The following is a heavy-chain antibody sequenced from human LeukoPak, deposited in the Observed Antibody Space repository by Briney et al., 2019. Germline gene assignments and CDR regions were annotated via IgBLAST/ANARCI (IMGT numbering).Heavy chain of an antibody. CDR1: GFTFSTYG. Sequence: SGGSLRLSCAASGFTFSTYGIHWVRQPPGRGLEWVSVISSDGSIKYYGDSVKGRFTISRDNSKNTLYLQMNSLRHEDTAVYYCARGGLAVPGPPDYWGQGTLVTVSS. CDR3: ARGGLAVPGPPDY. V-gene: IGHV3-30*03. J-gene: IGHJ4*02. CDR2: ISSDGSIK. D-gene: IGHD6-19*01.